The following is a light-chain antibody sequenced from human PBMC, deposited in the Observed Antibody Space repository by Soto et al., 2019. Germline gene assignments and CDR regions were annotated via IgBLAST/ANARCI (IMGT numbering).Light chain of an antibody. CDR3: LQDSNYPRT. Sequence: AIQMTQSPSSLSASVGDRVTITCWASQGISNDLAWYQQKPGKAPKLLIYAASNLHRGVPSRFSGSGSDTDFTLTISSLQPEDFAIYYCLQDSNYPRTFGQGTKLEIK. J-gene: IGKJ2*01. CDR1: QGISND. CDR2: AAS. V-gene: IGKV1-6*01.